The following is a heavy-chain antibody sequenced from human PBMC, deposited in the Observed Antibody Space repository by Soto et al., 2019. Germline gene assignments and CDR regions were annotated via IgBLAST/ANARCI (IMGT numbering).Heavy chain of an antibody. CDR2: VHYSWGS. D-gene: IGHD5-12*01. V-gene: IGHV4-61*05. J-gene: IGHJ6*02. CDR3: ARGGGNSGYDSDFPYYYYYYGMDV. Sequence: PSETLSLTCTVSGGSISSSSYYWGWIRQTPGKGLEWIGYVHYSWGSNYNPSLKSRVTISLDTSKSQFSLKLTSVTAADTAVYYCARGGGNSGYDSDFPYYYYYYGMDVWGQGTTVTVSS. CDR1: GGSISSSSYY.